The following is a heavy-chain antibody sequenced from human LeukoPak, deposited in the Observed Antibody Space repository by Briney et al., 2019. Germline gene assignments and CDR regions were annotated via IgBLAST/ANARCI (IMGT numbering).Heavy chain of an antibody. CDR3: ARSFTAAVYNWFDP. J-gene: IGHJ5*02. D-gene: IGHD6-13*01. V-gene: IGHV1-69*05. Sequence: GASVKVSCKASGGTFSSYAISWVRQAPGQGLEWMGGIIPIFGTANYAQKFLGRVTITTDESTSTAYMELSSLRSEDTAVYYCARSFTAAVYNWFDPWGQGTLVTVSS. CDR2: IIPIFGTA. CDR1: GGTFSSYA.